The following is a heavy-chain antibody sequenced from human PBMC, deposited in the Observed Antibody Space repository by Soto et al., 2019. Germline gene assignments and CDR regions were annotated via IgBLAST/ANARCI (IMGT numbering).Heavy chain of an antibody. CDR1: GFTFSIYA. CDR3: AKDRGPRRQWLRDQLDY. Sequence: QVQLVESGGGVVQPGRSLRVSCAASGFTFSIYAMHCVRQAPGTGQEWVAVRSYDGTKTYYADSVKGRFTISRDNSKNTVYLQMNSLRDEATAVYYCAKDRGPRRQWLRDQLDYWGQGTLVTVSP. V-gene: IGHV3-30*18. CDR2: RSYDGTKT. J-gene: IGHJ4*02. D-gene: IGHD6-19*01.